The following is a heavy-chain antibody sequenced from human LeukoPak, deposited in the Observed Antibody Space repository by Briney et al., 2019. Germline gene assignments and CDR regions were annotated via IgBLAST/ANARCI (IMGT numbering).Heavy chain of an antibody. CDR3: ARAYSSGWSGNFDY. D-gene: IGHD6-19*01. CDR1: GGSISSYF. CDR2: ICYRGST. Sequence: SETLSLTCTVSGGSISSYFWTWIRQPPGKGLDWIGYICYRGSTNYNPSLKSRLTISLDMSKNQFSLKLSSVTAADTAVYYCARAYSSGWSGNFDYWGQGTLVTVSS. J-gene: IGHJ4*02. V-gene: IGHV4-59*01.